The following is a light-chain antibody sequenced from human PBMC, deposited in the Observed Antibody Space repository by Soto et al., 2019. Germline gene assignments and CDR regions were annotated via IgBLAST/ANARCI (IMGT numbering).Light chain of an antibody. Sequence: EIVMTQSPATLSVSPGERVTLSCRASQSVSSSLAWYQQKPGQAPRLLIHGASTRAIGIPARFSGSGSETEFTLNISSLQSEEFAVYYCQHYNSWWTVGQGTKVDIK. CDR3: QHYNSWWT. CDR2: GAS. CDR1: QSVSSS. J-gene: IGKJ1*01. V-gene: IGKV3-15*01.